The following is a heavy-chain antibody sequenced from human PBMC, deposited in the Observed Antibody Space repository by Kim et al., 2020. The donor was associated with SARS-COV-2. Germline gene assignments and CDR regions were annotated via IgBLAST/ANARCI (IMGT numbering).Heavy chain of an antibody. CDR2: INPNSGDT. CDR1: GYTFADFY. Sequence: ASVKVSCKASGYTFADFYMHWVRQAPGQGLEYMGRINPNSGDTDYAQNFQGRVTMTRDTSISTAYMELTGLRSDDTAVYYCARGYRNRDGPGFDYWGQGTLVTVSS. CDR3: ARGYRNRDGPGFDY. V-gene: IGHV1-2*06. D-gene: IGHD2-2*01. J-gene: IGHJ4*02.